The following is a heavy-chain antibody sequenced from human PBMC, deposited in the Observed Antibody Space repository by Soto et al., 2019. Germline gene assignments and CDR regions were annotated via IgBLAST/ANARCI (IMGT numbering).Heavy chain of an antibody. Sequence: SCAASGFTFSSYGMHWVRQAPGKGLEWVAVISYDGSNKYYADSVKGRFTISRGNSKNTLYLQMNSLRAEDTAVYYCAKDEYYYDSSGYYYWGQGTLVTVSS. J-gene: IGHJ4*02. V-gene: IGHV3-30*18. CDR1: GFTFSSYG. D-gene: IGHD3-22*01. CDR3: AKDEYYYDSSGYYY. CDR2: ISYDGSNK.